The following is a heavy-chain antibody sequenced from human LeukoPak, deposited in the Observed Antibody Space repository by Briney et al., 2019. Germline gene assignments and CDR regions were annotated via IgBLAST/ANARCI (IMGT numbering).Heavy chain of an antibody. CDR3: TKDFRGSGYFFDY. CDR1: GFTFNNQA. CDR2: ISGSGDNT. J-gene: IGHJ4*02. D-gene: IGHD3-10*01. V-gene: IGHV3-23*01. Sequence: GGSLRLSCVVSGFTFNNQAMSWVRQAPGKGLEWVSAISGSGDNTFYAGSVRGRFTISRDNSKNTLYLQMDSLRAEDTAIYYCTKDFRGSGYFFDYWGQGTPVTVSS.